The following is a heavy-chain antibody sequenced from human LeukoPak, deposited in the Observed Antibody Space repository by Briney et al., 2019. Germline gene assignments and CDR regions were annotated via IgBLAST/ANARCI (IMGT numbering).Heavy chain of an antibody. CDR2: INHSGTA. D-gene: IGHD3-22*01. J-gene: IGHJ4*02. V-gene: IGHV4-34*01. Sequence: SETLSLTCAVSGGSFIGSYCSWIRQTPAKGLEWIGEINHSGTANYNPSLKSRVTILEDTSTKQFSLKLSSVTAADTAVYYCARKGTNSSGYYNDWGQGTLVTVSS. CDR3: ARKGTNSSGYYND. CDR1: GGSFIGSY.